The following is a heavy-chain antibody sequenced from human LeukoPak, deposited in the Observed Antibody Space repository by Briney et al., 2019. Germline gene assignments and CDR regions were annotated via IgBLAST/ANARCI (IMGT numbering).Heavy chain of an antibody. CDR3: ARHLGWYSSGSDAFDI. CDR1: GYNFNIYY. V-gene: IGHV5-51*01. D-gene: IGHD6-19*01. J-gene: IGHJ3*02. Sequence: GESLKISCKASGYNFNIYYIGWVRQVSGKGLEWMGIIYPGDSDTKYSPSFQGQVTISADKSISTAYLQWSSLKASDTAMYYCARHLGWYSSGSDAFDIWGQGTMVTVSS. CDR2: IYPGDSDT.